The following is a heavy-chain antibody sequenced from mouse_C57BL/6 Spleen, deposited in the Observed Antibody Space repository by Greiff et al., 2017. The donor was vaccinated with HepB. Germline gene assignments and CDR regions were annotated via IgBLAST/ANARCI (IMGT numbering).Heavy chain of an antibody. D-gene: IGHD3-2*02. J-gene: IGHJ4*01. V-gene: IGHV1-9*01. CDR2: ILPGSGST. CDR3: ASRGIDSSGYSYAMDY. CDR1: GYTFTGYW. Sequence: VQLQQSGAELMKPGASVKLSCKATGYTFTGYWIEWVKQRPGHGLEWIGEILPGSGSTNYNEKFKGKATFTADTSSNTAYMQLSSLTTEDSAIYYCASRGIDSSGYSYAMDYWGQGTSVTVSS.